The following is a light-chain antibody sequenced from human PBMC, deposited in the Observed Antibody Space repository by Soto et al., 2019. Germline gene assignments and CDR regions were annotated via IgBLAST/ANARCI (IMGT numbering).Light chain of an antibody. CDR2: DAS. CDR1: QSISNW. CDR3: QKYDNVPLT. J-gene: IGKJ4*01. Sequence: DIQMTQSPSTLSASVGDRVTITCRASQSISNWVAWYQQKAGLAPKLLIYDASNLETGVPSRFSGSGSGTDFSFTISSLQPEDIATYYCQKYDNVPLTFGGGTKVDIK. V-gene: IGKV1-33*01.